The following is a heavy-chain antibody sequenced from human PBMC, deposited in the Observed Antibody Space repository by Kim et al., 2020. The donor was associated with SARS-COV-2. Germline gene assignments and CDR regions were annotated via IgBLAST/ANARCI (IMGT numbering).Heavy chain of an antibody. J-gene: IGHJ4*01. V-gene: IGHV3-33*05. CDR3: ARGGAMVRGVIHHYFDY. CDR2: ISYDGSNK. D-gene: IGHD3-10*01. Sequence: GGSLRLSCAASGFTFSSYGMHWVRQAPGKGLEWVAVISYDGSNKYYADSVKGRFTISRDNSKNTLYLQMNSLRAEDTDVYYCARGGAMVRGVIHHYFDY. CDR1: GFTFSSYG.